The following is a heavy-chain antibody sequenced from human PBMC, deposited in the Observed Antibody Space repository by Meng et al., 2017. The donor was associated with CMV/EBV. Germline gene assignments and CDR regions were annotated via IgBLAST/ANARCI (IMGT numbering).Heavy chain of an antibody. CDR2: ISSSSSYI. J-gene: IGHJ6*02. CDR3: ARGRDILTGYQGYQYGKDV. V-gene: IGHV3-21*01. CDR1: GFTFSSYS. Sequence: GESLKISCAASGFTFSSYSMNWVRQAPGKGLEWVSSISSSSSYIYYADSVKGRFTISRDNAKNSLYLQMNSLRAEDTAVYYCARGRDILTGYQGYQYGKDVWGQGTTVTVSS. D-gene: IGHD3-9*01.